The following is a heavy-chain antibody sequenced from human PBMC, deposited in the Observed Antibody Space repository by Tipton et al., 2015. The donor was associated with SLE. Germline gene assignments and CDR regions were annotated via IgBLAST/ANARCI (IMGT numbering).Heavy chain of an antibody. V-gene: IGHV3-48*03. CDR3: AKAPPGGNWYFDP. CDR2: MTASGIGI. CDR1: GFTFSSFE. J-gene: IGHJ2*01. D-gene: IGHD3-16*01. Sequence: SLRLSCAASGFTFSSFEMNWVRQAPGKGLEWISSMTASGIGIFYSDSVKGRFTISRDISKKTLSLQMDSLRVDDTAVYYCAKAPPGGNWYFDPWGRGTLVSVSS.